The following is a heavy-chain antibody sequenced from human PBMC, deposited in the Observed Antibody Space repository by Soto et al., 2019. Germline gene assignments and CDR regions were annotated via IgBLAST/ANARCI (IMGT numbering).Heavy chain of an antibody. CDR1: GFTFSDYY. Sequence: QVQLVESGGGLVKPGGSLRLSCAASGFTFSDYYMSWIRQAPGKGLERVSYISSSGSTIYYADTVEGRFTISRDNAKYSLYLQMNSLRAEDTAVYYCARVLEQWLVDYWGQGTLVTVSS. V-gene: IGHV3-11*01. D-gene: IGHD6-19*01. CDR2: ISSSGSTI. J-gene: IGHJ4*02. CDR3: ARVLEQWLVDY.